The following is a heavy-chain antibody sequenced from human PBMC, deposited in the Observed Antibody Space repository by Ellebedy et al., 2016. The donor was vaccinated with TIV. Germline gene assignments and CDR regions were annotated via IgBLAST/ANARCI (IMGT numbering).Heavy chain of an antibody. J-gene: IGHJ6*03. CDR3: AKVFGGVDYMDV. Sequence: GESLKISXVASGFTFNSYVMNWVRQAPGKGLEWVSYMSSTSSTIYYADSVKGRFTISRDNAKNSLSLQMNSLRAEDTAVYYCAKVFGGVDYMDVWGRGTTVTVSS. CDR2: MSSTSSTI. D-gene: IGHD3-3*01. CDR1: GFTFNSYV. V-gene: IGHV3-48*04.